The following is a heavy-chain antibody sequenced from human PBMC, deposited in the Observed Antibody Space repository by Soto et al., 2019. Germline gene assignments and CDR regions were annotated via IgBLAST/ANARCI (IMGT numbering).Heavy chain of an antibody. CDR3: TSSHDYVWGNYPPY. D-gene: IGHD3-16*02. J-gene: IGHJ4*02. CDR1: GFTFSDHF. Sequence: GSLRLSCAASGFTFSDHFMDWVRQAPGKGLEWVGRTASRAESYTTGYAASVKGRFTISRDDSKNSLYLQMNSLKTEDTAVYYCTSSHDYVWGNYPPYWGQGTQVTVSS. CDR2: TASRAESYTT. V-gene: IGHV3-72*01.